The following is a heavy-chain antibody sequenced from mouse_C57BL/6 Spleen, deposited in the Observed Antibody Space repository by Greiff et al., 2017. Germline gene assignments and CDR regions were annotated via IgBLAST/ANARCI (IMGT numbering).Heavy chain of an antibody. CDR1: GFTFSDYG. CDR2: ISNLAYSN. D-gene: IGHD1-1*01. J-gene: IGHJ1*03. Sequence: EVMLVESGGGLVQPGGSLKLSCAASGFTFSDYGMAWVRQAPRKGPEWVAFISNLAYSNYYADTVTGRYTISREDAKNALYLEMSSLRSEDTAMYYCARALITTVVATDWYYDVWGTGTTVTVSS. V-gene: IGHV5-15*01. CDR3: ARALITTVVATDWYYDV.